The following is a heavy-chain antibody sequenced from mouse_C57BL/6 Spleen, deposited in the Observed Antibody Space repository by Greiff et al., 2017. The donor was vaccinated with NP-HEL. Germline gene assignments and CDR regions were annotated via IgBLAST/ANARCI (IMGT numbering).Heavy chain of an antibody. D-gene: IGHD1-1*01. Sequence: VQLKQSGAELVKPGASVKLSCKASGYTFTEYTIHWVKQRSGQGLEWIGWFYPGSGSIKYNEKFKDKATLTADKSSSTVYMELSRLTSEDSAVYFCARHEDLYYYGRGYFDVWGTGTTVTVSS. CDR3: ARHEDLYYYGRGYFDV. J-gene: IGHJ1*03. V-gene: IGHV1-62-2*01. CDR1: GYTFTEYT. CDR2: FYPGSGSI.